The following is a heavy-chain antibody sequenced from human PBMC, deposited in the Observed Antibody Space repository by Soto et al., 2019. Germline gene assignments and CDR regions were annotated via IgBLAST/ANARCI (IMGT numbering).Heavy chain of an antibody. J-gene: IGHJ3*02. D-gene: IGHD2-2*01. CDR2: ISYDGSNK. V-gene: IGHV3-30-3*01. CDR3: ARDKRYCSSTSCADAFDI. CDR1: GFTFSSYA. Sequence: QVQLVESGGGVVQPGRSLRLSCAASGFTFSSYAMHWVRQAPGKGLEWVAVISYDGSNKYYADSVKGRFTISRDNSKNTLYLQMNSLRAEDTAVYYCARDKRYCSSTSCADAFDIWGQGTMVTVSS.